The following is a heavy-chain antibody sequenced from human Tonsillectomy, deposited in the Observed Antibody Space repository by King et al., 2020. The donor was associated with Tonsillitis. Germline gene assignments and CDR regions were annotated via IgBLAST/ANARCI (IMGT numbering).Heavy chain of an antibody. CDR1: GFTFSRHA. CDR3: ARAGYCTGTTCYANAFDI. Sequence: VQLVESGGGVVDPGRSLRLSCAASGFTFSRHAMHWARQPPGKGLEWVSIISYDGTNKYYANSVKGRFTISRDNSDNTLSLEMNSLRAEDTAVYYCARAGYCTGTTCYANAFDIWGQGTMVSVSP. V-gene: IGHV3-30*04. CDR2: ISYDGTNK. D-gene: IGHD2-2*01. J-gene: IGHJ3*02.